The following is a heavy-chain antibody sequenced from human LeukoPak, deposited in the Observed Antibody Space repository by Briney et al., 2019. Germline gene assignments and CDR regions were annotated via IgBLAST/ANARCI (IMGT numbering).Heavy chain of an antibody. CDR3: ARSKSGYSYGYEDYYGMDV. V-gene: IGHV1-69*13. J-gene: IGHJ6*02. Sequence: ASVKVSCKASGYTFTSYAMHWVRQAPGQGLEWMGGIIPIFGTANYAQKFQGRVTITADESTSTAYMELSSLRSEDTAVYYCARSKSGYSYGYEDYYGMDVWGQGTTVIVSS. CDR1: GYTFTSYA. D-gene: IGHD5-18*01. CDR2: IIPIFGTA.